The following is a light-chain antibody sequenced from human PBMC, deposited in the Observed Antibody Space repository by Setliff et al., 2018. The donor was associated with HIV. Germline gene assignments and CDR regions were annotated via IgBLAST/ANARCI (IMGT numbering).Light chain of an antibody. CDR3: CSYAGSSTYG. CDR1: SSDVGSYNL. CDR2: EGS. V-gene: IGLV2-23*01. J-gene: IGLJ1*01. Sequence: QSALTQPASVSGSPGQSITTSCTGTSSDVGSYNLVSWYQQHPGKAPKLMIYEGSKRPSGVSNRFSGSKSGNTASLTISGLQAEDEADYYCCSYAGSSTYGFGTGTKSPS.